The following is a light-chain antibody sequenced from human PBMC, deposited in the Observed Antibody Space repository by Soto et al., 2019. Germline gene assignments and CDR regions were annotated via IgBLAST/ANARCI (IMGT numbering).Light chain of an antibody. CDR1: SGDVGGYNL. CDR3: CSYAGNSEV. V-gene: IGLV2-23*02. Sequence: QSVLTQPASVSGSPGQSITIPCTGTSGDVGGYNLVSWYQQHPGKAPKLMIYEVTERPSGVSNRFSGSKSGNTASLTISGLHPDDEADYYCCSYAGNSEVFGSGTKVTAL. CDR2: EVT. J-gene: IGLJ1*01.